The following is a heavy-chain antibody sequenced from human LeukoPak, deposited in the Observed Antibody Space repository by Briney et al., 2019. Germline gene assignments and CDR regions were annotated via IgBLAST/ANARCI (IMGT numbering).Heavy chain of an antibody. D-gene: IGHD5-18*01. CDR3: ARGYDF. CDR2: INSDGSSI. J-gene: IGHJ4*02. V-gene: IGHV3-74*01. Sequence: GGSLRLSCAASGFTFSTYWIHWVRQAPGKGLVWVSRINSDGSSISYADSVKGRFTTSRDNAKNTVYLQMNSLRVEDTAVYYCARGYDFWGQGTLVTVSS. CDR1: GFTFSTYW.